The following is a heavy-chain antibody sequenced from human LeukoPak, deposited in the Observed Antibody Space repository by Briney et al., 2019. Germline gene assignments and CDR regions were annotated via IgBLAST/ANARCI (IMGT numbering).Heavy chain of an antibody. Sequence: PGGSLRLSCAASGFTVSSNDMTWVRQTPGKGLEWVSILHSGGNTYYADSVKGRFTISRDNFKNTLYLQMNSLRADDTAVFYCARDRPGDGYFDYWGQGTLVTVSS. D-gene: IGHD3-10*01. J-gene: IGHJ4*02. V-gene: IGHV3-66*01. CDR2: LHSGGNT. CDR3: ARDRPGDGYFDY. CDR1: GFTVSSND.